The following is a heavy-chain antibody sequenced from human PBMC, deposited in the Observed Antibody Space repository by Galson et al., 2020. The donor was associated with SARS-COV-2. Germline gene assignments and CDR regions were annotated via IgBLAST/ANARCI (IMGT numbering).Heavy chain of an antibody. CDR3: AREWELLFGIDY. CDR1: GFTFSSYS. D-gene: IGHD1-26*01. V-gene: IGHV3-21*01. J-gene: IGHJ4*02. Sequence: GGSLRLSCAAYGFTFSSYSMNWVRQAPGKGLEWVSFISSSSSYINYADSVKGRFTISRDNAKNSLYLQMNSLRAEDTAVYYCAREWELLFGIDYWGQGTLVTVSS. CDR2: ISSSSSYI.